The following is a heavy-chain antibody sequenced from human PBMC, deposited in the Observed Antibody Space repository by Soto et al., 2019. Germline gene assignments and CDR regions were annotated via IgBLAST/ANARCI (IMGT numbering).Heavy chain of an antibody. D-gene: IGHD2-15*01. V-gene: IGHV4-61*05. CDR3: ARGRWLDY. Sequence: PSETLSLTCTVSGGSISSSSYYWSWIRQPPGKGPEWMGYIYDTGSTNYNPSLRTRVTISVDTSKNQFSLKLSSVTAADTAVYYCARGRWLDYWGQGALVTVSS. J-gene: IGHJ4*02. CDR1: GGSISSSSYY. CDR2: IYDTGST.